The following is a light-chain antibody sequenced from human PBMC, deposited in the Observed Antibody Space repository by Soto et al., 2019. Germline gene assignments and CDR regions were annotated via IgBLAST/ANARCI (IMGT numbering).Light chain of an antibody. CDR3: QQYHGWPSLT. CDR2: GAY. Sequence: EIVMTQSPATLSVSPGERTTLSCRASQSVGNNLAWYQQKPGQAPRLLIYGAYTRATGIPARFSGSGSGTDFTLTISSLQSEDFAVYYCQQYHGWPSLTFGGGTKVDIK. V-gene: IGKV3-15*01. J-gene: IGKJ4*01. CDR1: QSVGNN.